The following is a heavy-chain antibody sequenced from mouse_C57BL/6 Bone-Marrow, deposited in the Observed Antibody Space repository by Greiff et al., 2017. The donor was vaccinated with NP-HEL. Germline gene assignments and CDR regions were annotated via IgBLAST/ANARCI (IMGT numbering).Heavy chain of an antibody. J-gene: IGHJ2*01. V-gene: IGHV5-9-1*02. CDR3: TRDITTVVEGGYFDY. CDR2: ISSGGDYI. CDR1: GFTFSSYA. Sequence: EVQLVESGEGLVKPGGSLKLSCAASGFTFSSYAMSWVRQTPEKRLEWVAYISSGGDYIYYADTVKGRFTISRDNARNTLYLQMSSLKSEDTAMYYCTRDITTVVEGGYFDYWGQGTTLTVSS. D-gene: IGHD1-1*01.